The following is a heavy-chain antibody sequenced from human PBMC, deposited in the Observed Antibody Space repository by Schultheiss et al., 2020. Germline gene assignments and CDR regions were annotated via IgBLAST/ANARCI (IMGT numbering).Heavy chain of an antibody. CDR3: ARGGVSGSYYNLYYYYGMDV. D-gene: IGHD3-10*01. CDR2: IIVGDVRT. J-gene: IGHJ6*02. Sequence: ASVKVSCKPSGSTFTSHHMHWVRQAPGQGLEWMGMIIVGDVRTYYAQKFQGRVTMTRDTSTRTVYMELSSLRSEDTAVYYCARGGVSGSYYNLYYYYGMDVWGQGTTVTVSS. V-gene: IGHV1-46*01. CDR1: GSTFTSHH.